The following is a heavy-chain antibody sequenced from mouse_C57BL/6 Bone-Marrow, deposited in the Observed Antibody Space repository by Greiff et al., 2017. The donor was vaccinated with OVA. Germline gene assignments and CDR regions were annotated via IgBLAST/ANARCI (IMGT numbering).Heavy chain of an antibody. CDR2: INYDGSST. CDR1: GFTFSDYY. Sequence: EVQVVESEGGLVQPGSSMKLSCTASGFTFSDYYMAWVRQVPEKGLEWVANINYDGSSTYYLDSLKSRFIISRDNAKNILYLQMSSLKSEDTATYYCAREGFLYAMDYWGQGTSVTVSS. V-gene: IGHV5-16*01. CDR3: AREGFLYAMDY. J-gene: IGHJ4*01.